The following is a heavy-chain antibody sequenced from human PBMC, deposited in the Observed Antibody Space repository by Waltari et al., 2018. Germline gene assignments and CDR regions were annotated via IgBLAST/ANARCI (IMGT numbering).Heavy chain of an antibody. CDR2: IYYSGST. CDR3: ARHGSIAVAGTNWFDP. Sequence: QLQLQESGPGLVKPSETLSLTCPVSGGSISSSSYYWGWIRQPPGKGLEWIGSIYYSGSTYYNPSLKSRVTISVDTSKNQFSLKLSSVTAADTAVYYCARHGSIAVAGTNWFDPWGQGTLVTVSS. V-gene: IGHV4-39*01. J-gene: IGHJ5*02. CDR1: GGSISSSSYY. D-gene: IGHD6-19*01.